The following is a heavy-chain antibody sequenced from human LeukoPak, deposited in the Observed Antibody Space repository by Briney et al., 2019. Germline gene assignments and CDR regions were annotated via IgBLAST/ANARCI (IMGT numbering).Heavy chain of an antibody. Sequence: PSETLSLTCTVSGGSISSYYWSWIRQPPGKGLEWIGYIYYSGSTNYNPSLKSRVTISVDTSKNQFSLKLSSVTAADTAVYYCARVSDGSSGWYGRSYYFDYWGQGTLVTVSS. CDR3: ARVSDGSSGWYGRSYYFDY. CDR2: IYYSGST. D-gene: IGHD6-19*01. CDR1: GGSISSYY. V-gene: IGHV4-59*01. J-gene: IGHJ4*02.